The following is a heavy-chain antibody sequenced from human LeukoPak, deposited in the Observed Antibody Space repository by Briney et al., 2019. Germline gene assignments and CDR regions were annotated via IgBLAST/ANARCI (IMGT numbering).Heavy chain of an antibody. D-gene: IGHD4-17*01. CDR1: GYTFTSYY. V-gene: IGHV1-46*01. CDR3: ARVTDYGDYGYYYYGMDV. Sequence: ASVEVSCKASGYTFTSYYMHWVRQAPGQGLEWMGIINPSGGSTSYAQKFQGRVTMTRDTSTSTVYMELSSLRSEDTAVYYCARVTDYGDYGYYYYGMDVWGQGTTVTVSS. CDR2: INPSGGST. J-gene: IGHJ6*02.